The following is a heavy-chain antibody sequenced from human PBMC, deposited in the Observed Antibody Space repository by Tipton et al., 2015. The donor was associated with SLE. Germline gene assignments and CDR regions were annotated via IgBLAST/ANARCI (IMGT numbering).Heavy chain of an antibody. CDR3: ARVTSYDFWSGSLPGYFDF. V-gene: IGHV3-23*01. J-gene: IGHJ4*02. CDR2: ISGRGDTT. D-gene: IGHD3-3*01. Sequence: SLRLSCAASGFTFYIYSMMWVRQAPGKGLEWVSGISGRGDTTYYADSVKGRFTISTDTSKNQFSLRLSSVTAADTAVYYCARVTSYDFWSGSLPGYFDFWGQGILVTVSS. CDR1: GFTFYIYS.